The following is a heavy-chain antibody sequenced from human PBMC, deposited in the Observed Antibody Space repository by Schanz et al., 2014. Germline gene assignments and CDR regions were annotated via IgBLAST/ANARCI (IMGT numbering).Heavy chain of an antibody. CDR3: ARDMGPRWSVTPFGY. Sequence: VQLVESGGGLVQPGGSLRLSCAASGFTFSSYGMHWVRQAPGKGLEWVAVIWYDGNNKFYADSVKGRFIISRDNSKNTLYLQMNSLRPEDTAVYYCARDMGPRWSVTPFGYWGQGILVSVSS. V-gene: IGHV3-33*01. J-gene: IGHJ4*02. D-gene: IGHD4-17*01. CDR1: GFTFSSYG. CDR2: IWYDGNNK.